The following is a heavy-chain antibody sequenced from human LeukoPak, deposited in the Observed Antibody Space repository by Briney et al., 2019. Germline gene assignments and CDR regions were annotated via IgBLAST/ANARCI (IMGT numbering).Heavy chain of an antibody. CDR1: GYSISSGYY. CDR3: ARDMGGLMGYCSGGSCYGFDY. Sequence: SETLSLTCTVSGYSISSGYYWGWIRQPPGKGLEWIGSIYHSGSTYYNPSLKSRVTISVDTSKNQFSLKLSSVTAADTAVYYCARDMGGLMGYCSGGSCYGFDYWGQGTLVTVSS. J-gene: IGHJ4*02. CDR2: IYHSGST. D-gene: IGHD2-15*01. V-gene: IGHV4-38-2*02.